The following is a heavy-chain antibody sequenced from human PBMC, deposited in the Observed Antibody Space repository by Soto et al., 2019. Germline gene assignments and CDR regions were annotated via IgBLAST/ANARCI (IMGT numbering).Heavy chain of an antibody. CDR3: ARERGLTASTLFGY. CDR2: VSTYNGNT. V-gene: IGHV1-18*01. Sequence: QVQLVQSGPEVKMPGASVNVSCKASGYTFTSYGINWVRQAPGQGLEWMGRVSTYNGNTKYAQKFQGRVTMTTDTSTTTVYMHLRSLRSDDTPVYYCARERGLTASTLFGYWGQGTVVTVS. D-gene: IGHD3-10*02. J-gene: IGHJ4*02. CDR1: GYTFTSYG.